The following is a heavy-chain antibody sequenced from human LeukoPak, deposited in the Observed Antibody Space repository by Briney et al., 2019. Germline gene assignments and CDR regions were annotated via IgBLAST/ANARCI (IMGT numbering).Heavy chain of an antibody. V-gene: IGHV3-23*01. CDR3: VRGARSFVYGLDV. J-gene: IGHJ6*02. D-gene: IGHD3-3*01. Sequence: GGSLRLSCAASGFTFSSYPMTWVRQAPGKGPDWVSTISFSGTVEYYADSMRGGFAISRANSKNTLYLQMNSLRAEETAVYYWVRGARSFVYGLDVWGQGTTVTVSS. CDR2: ISFSGTVE. CDR1: GFTFSSYP.